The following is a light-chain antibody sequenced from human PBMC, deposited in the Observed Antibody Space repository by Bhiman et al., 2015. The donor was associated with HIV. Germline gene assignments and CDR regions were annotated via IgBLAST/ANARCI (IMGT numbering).Light chain of an antibody. J-gene: IGLJ1*01. CDR1: SGGFGDYKF. Sequence: QSALTQPRSVSGSPGQSVTISCSGGSGGFGDYKFVSWFQQHPGKAPKLMIYDVTKRPSGVPDRFSGSRTGTSASLTISGLQAEDAADYYCSSYTSSSTYVFGTGTKVTV. CDR3: SSYTSSSTYV. CDR2: DVT. V-gene: IGLV2-11*01.